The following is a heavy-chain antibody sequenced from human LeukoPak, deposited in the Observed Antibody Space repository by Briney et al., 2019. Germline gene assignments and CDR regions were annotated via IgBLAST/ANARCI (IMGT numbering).Heavy chain of an antibody. CDR1: GFTFSSYW. D-gene: IGHD3-22*01. CDR3: ARDRAAGEYYYDSSGYADAFDI. V-gene: IGHV3-7*01. CDR2: IKQDGSEK. J-gene: IGHJ3*02. Sequence: PGGSLRLSCAASGFTFSSYWMSWVRQAPGKGLEWVANIKQDGSEKYYVDSVKGRFTISRDNAKNSLYLQMNSLRAEDTAVYYCARDRAAGEYYYDSSGYADAFDIWGQGTMVTASS.